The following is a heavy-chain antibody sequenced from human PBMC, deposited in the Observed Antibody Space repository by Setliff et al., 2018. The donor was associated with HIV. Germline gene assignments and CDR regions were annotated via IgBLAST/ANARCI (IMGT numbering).Heavy chain of an antibody. CDR2: INHSGST. D-gene: IGHD3-22*01. CDR3: ARPTTTYYYDSSAYYHPV. CDR1: GGSFSGYY. J-gene: IGHJ4*02. V-gene: IGHV4-34*01. Sequence: SETLSLTCAVYGGSFSGYYWSWIRQPPGKGLEWIGEINHSGSTNYNPTLKSRVTISVDTSKNQFSLKLSSVTAADTAVFYCARPTTTYYYDSSAYYHPVWGQGTLVTVSS.